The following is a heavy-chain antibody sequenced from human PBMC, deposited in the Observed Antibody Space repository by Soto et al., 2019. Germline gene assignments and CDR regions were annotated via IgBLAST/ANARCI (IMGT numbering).Heavy chain of an antibody. V-gene: IGHV1-18*01. Sequence: QVQLVQSGGEVKKPGASVKVSCKTSGYTFTTYGISWVRQAPGQGLEWVGWISAYSGKTHYAQNFHGKVTMTTDTSTNTAYLELRSLRSDDTAVYYCARDPYLGDHQYWGQGTLVTVSS. D-gene: IGHD3-16*01. CDR2: ISAYSGKT. J-gene: IGHJ4*02. CDR1: GYTFTTYG. CDR3: ARDPYLGDHQY.